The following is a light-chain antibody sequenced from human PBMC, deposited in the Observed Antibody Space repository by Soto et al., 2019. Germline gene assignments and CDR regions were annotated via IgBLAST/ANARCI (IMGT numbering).Light chain of an antibody. CDR2: GAS. CDR3: QQRSNWPPT. CDR1: QSVRSN. J-gene: IGKJ1*01. V-gene: IGKV3-11*01. Sequence: EVVMTQSPATLSVSPVERVTLSCRASQSVRSNLAWYQQKPGQSPRLLIYGASSRATGIPDRFSGSGSGTDFTLTISSLEPEDFAVYYCQQRSNWPPTFGQGTKVDI.